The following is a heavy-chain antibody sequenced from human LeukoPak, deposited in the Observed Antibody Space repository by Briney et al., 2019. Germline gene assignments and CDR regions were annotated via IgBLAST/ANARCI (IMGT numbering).Heavy chain of an antibody. V-gene: IGHV4-34*01. D-gene: IGHD6-19*01. CDR1: GGSFSGYY. Sequence: PSEPLSLTCAVYGGSFSGYYWSWIRQPPGKGLEWIGEINHSGSTNYNPSLKSRVTISVDTSKNQFSLKLSSVTAADTAVYYCARGGFGYSSNNWFDPWGQGTLVTVSS. CDR3: ARGGFGYSSNNWFDP. CDR2: INHSGST. J-gene: IGHJ5*02.